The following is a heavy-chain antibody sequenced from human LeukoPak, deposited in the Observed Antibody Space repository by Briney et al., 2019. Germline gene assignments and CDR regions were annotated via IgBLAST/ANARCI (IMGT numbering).Heavy chain of an antibody. D-gene: IGHD1-14*01. J-gene: IGHJ6*03. CDR2: IYTSGST. V-gene: IGHV4-4*07. CDR3: AREMAEPLTYYYYMDV. CDR1: GGSISSYY. Sequence: PSETLSLTCTVSGGSISSYYWSWIRQPAGKGLEWIGRIYTSGSTNYNPSLKSRVTMSVDTSKNQFSLKLSSVTAADTAVYYCAREMAEPLTYYYYMDVWGKGTTVTVSS.